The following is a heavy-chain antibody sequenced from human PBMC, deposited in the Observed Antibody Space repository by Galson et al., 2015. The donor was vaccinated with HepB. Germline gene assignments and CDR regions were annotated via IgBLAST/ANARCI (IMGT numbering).Heavy chain of an antibody. CDR1: GFIFTNFG. V-gene: IGHV1-18*01. Sequence: SVKVSCKASGFIFTNFGFSWVRQAPGQGLEWMGWISAYNGNKNYAPKFQGRVTMTTDTSTSTAYMELRSLRSDDTAVYYCARDITRYSSRCWVYWGQGTLVTVSS. CDR2: ISAYNGNK. CDR3: ARDITRYSSRCWVY. J-gene: IGHJ4*02. D-gene: IGHD6-13*01.